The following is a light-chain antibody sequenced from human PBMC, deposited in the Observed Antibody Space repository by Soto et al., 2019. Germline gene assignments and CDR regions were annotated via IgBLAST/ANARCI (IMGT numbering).Light chain of an antibody. Sequence: QSALTQPASVSGSLRQSITISCSGTSSDVGAYDYVSWYQQYPGKAPKLMIYHVTDRPSGVSNRFSGSKSGNTASLPISGLQAEDEADYYCCSYTTSNTFVFGTGTKLTVL. CDR2: HVT. V-gene: IGLV2-14*01. CDR1: SSDVGAYDY. J-gene: IGLJ1*01. CDR3: CSYTTSNTFV.